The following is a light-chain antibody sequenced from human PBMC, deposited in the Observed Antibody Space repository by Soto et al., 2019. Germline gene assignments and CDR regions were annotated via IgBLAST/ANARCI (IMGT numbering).Light chain of an antibody. J-gene: IGLJ1*01. CDR2: TND. CDR1: SSNIESNT. Sequence: QSVLTQPPSASGTPGQRVTISCSGSSSNIESNTVYWYQQLPGMAPRLLIHTNDRRPSGVPDRFSGSKSGTSASLAISGLQSEDEADYYCQAWDDSLNGNLFGTGTKVTVL. V-gene: IGLV1-44*01. CDR3: QAWDDSLNGNL.